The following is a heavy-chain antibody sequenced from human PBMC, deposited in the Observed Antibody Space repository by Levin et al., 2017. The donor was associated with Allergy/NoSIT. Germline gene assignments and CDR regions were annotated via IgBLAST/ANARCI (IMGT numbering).Heavy chain of an antibody. Sequence: TGGSLRLSCVAAGFTFSSYAMHWVRQAPGKGLEWVAVVSYDGAEAYYADSVKGRFTISRDNSKNTLYLQMNSLRPEDTAIYYCAKDDLSYTTAWGEAFDYWGQGTPVTVSS. CDR3: AKDDLSYTTAWGEAFDY. CDR1: GFTFSSYA. D-gene: IGHD2-8*01. J-gene: IGHJ4*02. CDR2: VSYDGAEA. V-gene: IGHV3-30*18.